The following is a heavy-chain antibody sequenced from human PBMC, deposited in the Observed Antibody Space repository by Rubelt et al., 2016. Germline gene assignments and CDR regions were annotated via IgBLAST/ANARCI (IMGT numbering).Heavy chain of an antibody. CDR3: ARGFGIVPGTEGTFDY. V-gene: IGHV3-11*06. CDR1: GFTFSDYY. J-gene: IGHJ4*02. D-gene: IGHD1-14*01. CDR2: ISSSSSYT. Sequence: GGSLRLSCAASGFTFSDYYMSWIRQAPGKGLEWVSYISSSSSYTNYADSVKGRFTISRDNAKNSLYLQMNSLRAEDTAVYYCARGFGIVPGTEGTFDYWGQGTLVTVSS.